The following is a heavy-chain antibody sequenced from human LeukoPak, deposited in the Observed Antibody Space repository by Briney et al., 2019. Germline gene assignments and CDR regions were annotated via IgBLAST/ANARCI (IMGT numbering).Heavy chain of an antibody. CDR3: ARGGDYGDLRYFDY. J-gene: IGHJ4*02. D-gene: IGHD4-17*01. Sequence: PSETLSLTCAVSGDSIRSHSWSWIRQPPGKGLEWIGYIYYRGSTNYNPSLKSRVTFSVDTSKNQFSLKLNSVTAADTAVYYCARGGDYGDLRYFDYWGQGTLVTVSS. V-gene: IGHV4-59*11. CDR2: IYYRGST. CDR1: GDSIRSHS.